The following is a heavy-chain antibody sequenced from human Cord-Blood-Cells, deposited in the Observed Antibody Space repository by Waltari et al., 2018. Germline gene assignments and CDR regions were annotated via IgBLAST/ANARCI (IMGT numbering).Heavy chain of an antibody. D-gene: IGHD5-12*01. CDR3: ARGENDHGGYHY. Sequence: QVQLVQSGAEVKKPGASVKVSCKASGYTFTGYYMHWVRQAPGQGLEWMGWINPNRGGENYAQKFQGRVTMTRDTSISTAYMELSRLRSDDTAVYYCARGENDHGGYHYWGQGTLVTVSS. CDR2: INPNRGGE. J-gene: IGHJ4*02. CDR1: GYTFTGYY. V-gene: IGHV1-2*02.